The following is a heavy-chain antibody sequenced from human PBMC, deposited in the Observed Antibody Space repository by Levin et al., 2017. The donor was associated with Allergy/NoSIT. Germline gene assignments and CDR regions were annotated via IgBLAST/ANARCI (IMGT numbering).Heavy chain of an antibody. D-gene: IGHD3-10*01. Sequence: PGGSLRLSCAASGFIVSNAYMSWVRQAPGKGLEWVSTIYSGGWAYYADSVRGRFTISRDISKNTLYLQMNSLRAEDTAFYYCVTGEFDAFDLWGQGTMVTVSS. V-gene: IGHV3-53*01. J-gene: IGHJ3*01. CDR2: IYSGGWA. CDR3: VTGEFDAFDL. CDR1: GFIVSNAY.